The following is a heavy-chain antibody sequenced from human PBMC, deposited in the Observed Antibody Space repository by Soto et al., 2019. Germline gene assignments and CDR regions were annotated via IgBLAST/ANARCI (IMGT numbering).Heavy chain of an antibody. D-gene: IGHD3-22*01. CDR3: ARVYYYDSAEYFQH. CDR2: IIPIFGTA. Sequence: SVKVSCKASGGTFSSYAISWVRQAPGQGLEWMGGIIPIFGTANYAQKFQGRVTITADESTSTAYMELSSLRSEDTAVYYCARVYYYDSAEYFQHWGQGTRVTVSS. V-gene: IGHV1-69*13. CDR1: GGTFSSYA. J-gene: IGHJ1*01.